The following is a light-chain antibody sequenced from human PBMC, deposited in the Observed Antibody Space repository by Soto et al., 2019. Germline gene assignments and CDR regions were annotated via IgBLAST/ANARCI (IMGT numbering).Light chain of an antibody. V-gene: IGKV3-15*01. CDR1: QSVFSS. J-gene: IGKJ1*01. CDR2: GAA. CDR3: HQRQSWPRT. Sequence: EIVMTQSPATLSVSPGERATLSCRASQSVFSSLAWFQQKPGQAPRLLIYGAATRATGIPARFSGSGSGTEFTLTISSLQSEDFALYYCHQRQSWPRTFGQGTKVDI.